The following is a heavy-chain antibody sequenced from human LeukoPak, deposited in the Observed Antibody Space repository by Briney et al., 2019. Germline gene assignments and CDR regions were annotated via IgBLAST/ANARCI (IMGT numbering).Heavy chain of an antibody. V-gene: IGHV1-2*02. D-gene: IGHD2-21*01. CDR1: GYSSTDYY. Sequence: GASVKVSCKTSGYSSTDYYMHWGRQAPGQGLEWMGWINPNSGGTSSAQKFQGRVTMTRDTSISTVYMEVSWLTSDDTAIYYCARADRLHGGPYLIGPWGQGTLVTVSS. CDR2: INPNSGGT. J-gene: IGHJ5*02. CDR3: ARADRLHGGPYLIGP.